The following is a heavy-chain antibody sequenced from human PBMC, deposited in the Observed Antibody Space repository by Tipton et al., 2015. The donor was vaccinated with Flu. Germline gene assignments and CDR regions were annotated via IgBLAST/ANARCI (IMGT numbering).Heavy chain of an antibody. V-gene: IGHV3-30*18. CDR3: AKEWLWERFYYGMNV. Sequence: SLRLSCAASGFTFRTYGMHWVRQAPGKGLEWVAVISYDGSDRYYADSVRGRFTISRDNSKNTLYLEMNSLRPDDTAVYYCAKEWLWERFYYGMNVWGQGTTVTVSS. D-gene: IGHD1-26*01. CDR2: ISYDGSDR. J-gene: IGHJ6*02. CDR1: GFTFRTYG.